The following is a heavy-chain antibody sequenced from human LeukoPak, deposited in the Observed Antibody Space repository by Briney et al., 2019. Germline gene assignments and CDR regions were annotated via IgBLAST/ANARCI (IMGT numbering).Heavy chain of an antibody. J-gene: IGHJ6*03. Sequence: SETLSLTCTVSGGSISSYYWSWIRQLPGKGLEWIGYIYYSGSTNYNPSLKSRVTISVDTSKNQFSLKLSSVTAADTAVYYCARARSPLDCSSTSCPDYYYYYYMDVWGKGTTVTVSS. CDR1: GGSISSYY. CDR2: IYYSGST. CDR3: ARARSPLDCSSTSCPDYYYYYYMDV. D-gene: IGHD2-2*01. V-gene: IGHV4-59*01.